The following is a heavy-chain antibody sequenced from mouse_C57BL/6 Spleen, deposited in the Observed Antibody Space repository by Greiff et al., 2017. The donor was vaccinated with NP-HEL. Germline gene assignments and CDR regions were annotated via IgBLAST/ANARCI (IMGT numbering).Heavy chain of an antibody. J-gene: IGHJ1*03. CDR2: ISSGSSTI. CDR1: GFTFSDYG. CDR3: ARRDYDYDAWYFDV. V-gene: IGHV5-17*01. Sequence: DVKLVESGGGLVKPGGSLKLSCAASGFTFSDYGMHWVRQAPEKGLEWVAYISSGSSTIYYADTVKGRFTISRDNAKNTLFLQMTSLRSEDTAMYYCARRDYDYDAWYFDVWGTGTTVTVSS. D-gene: IGHD2-4*01.